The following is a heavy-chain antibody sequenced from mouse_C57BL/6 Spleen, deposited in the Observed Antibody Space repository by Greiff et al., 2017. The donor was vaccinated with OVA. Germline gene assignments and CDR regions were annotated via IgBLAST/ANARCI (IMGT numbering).Heavy chain of an antibody. CDR2: IWWDDDK. J-gene: IGHJ2*01. CDR1: GFSLSTFGMG. Sequence: QVTLKESGPGILQPSQTLSLTCSFSGFSLSTFGMGVGWIRQPSGKGLEWLAHIWWDDDKYYNPALKSRLTISKATSQTLVLRKIATLDTADTATYYCARAPHYYGSSLFDYWGQGTTLTVSS. V-gene: IGHV8-8*01. D-gene: IGHD1-1*01. CDR3: ARAPHYYGSSLFDY.